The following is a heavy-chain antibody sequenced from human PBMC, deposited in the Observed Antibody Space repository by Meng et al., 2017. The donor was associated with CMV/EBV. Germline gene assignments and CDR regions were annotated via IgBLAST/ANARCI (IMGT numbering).Heavy chain of an antibody. CDR2: ISSSGSTI. V-gene: IGHV3-48*03. CDR3: ASLSWWGSSWYGDAFDI. Sequence: GESLKISCAASGFTFSSYEMNWVRQAPGKGLEWVSYISSSGSTIYYADSVKGRFTISRDNAKNSLYLQMNSLRAEETAVYYCASLSWWGSSWYGDAFDIWGQGTMVTVSS. CDR1: GFTFSSYE. D-gene: IGHD6-13*01. J-gene: IGHJ3*02.